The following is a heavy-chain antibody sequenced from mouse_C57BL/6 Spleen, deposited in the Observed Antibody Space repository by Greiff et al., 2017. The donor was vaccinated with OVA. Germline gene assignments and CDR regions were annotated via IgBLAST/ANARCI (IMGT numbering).Heavy chain of an antibody. D-gene: IGHD4-1*01. CDR2: IYPGDGDT. CDR3: ARDWDVYAMDY. V-gene: IGHV1-80*01. Sequence: VQLVESGAELVKPGASVKISCKASGYAFSSYWMNWVKQRPGKGLEWIGQIYPGDGDTNYNGKFKGKATLTADKSSSTAYMQLSSLTSEDSAVYFCARDWDVYAMDYWGQGTSVTVSS. J-gene: IGHJ4*01. CDR1: GYAFSSYW.